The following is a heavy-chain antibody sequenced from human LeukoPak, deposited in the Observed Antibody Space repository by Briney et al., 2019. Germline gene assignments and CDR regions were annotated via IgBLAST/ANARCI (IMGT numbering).Heavy chain of an antibody. CDR3: ARHDIAAAGTSYFDY. Sequence: PSETLSLTCAVYGGSFSGYYWSWIRQPPGKGLEWIGSIYYSGSTYYNPSLKSRVTISVDTSKNQFSLKLSSVTAADTAVYYCARHDIAAAGTSYFDYWGQGTLVTVSS. V-gene: IGHV4-34*01. CDR2: IYYSGST. J-gene: IGHJ4*02. D-gene: IGHD6-13*01. CDR1: GGSFSGYY.